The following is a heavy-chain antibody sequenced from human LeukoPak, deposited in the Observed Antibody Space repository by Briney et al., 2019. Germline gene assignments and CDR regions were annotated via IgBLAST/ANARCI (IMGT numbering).Heavy chain of an antibody. CDR2: IRRKANSYAT. CDR1: GFTFSNAW. D-gene: IGHD2-8*01. V-gene: IGHV3-73*01. J-gene: IGHJ4*02. Sequence: GGSLRLSCAASGFTFSNAWMSWVRQAPGKGLEWVGRIRRKANSYATAYAASVKGRFTISRDDSKNTAYLQMNSLKTEDTAVYYCTRLGGYCTNGVCLEDYWGQGTLVTVSS. CDR3: TRLGGYCTNGVCLEDY.